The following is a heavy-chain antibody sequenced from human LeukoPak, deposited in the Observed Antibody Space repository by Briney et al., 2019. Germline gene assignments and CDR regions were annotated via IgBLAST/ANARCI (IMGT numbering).Heavy chain of an antibody. CDR2: ISWNSGSI. J-gene: IGHJ6*02. Sequence: GRSLRLSCAASGFIFDDYAMHWVRQAPGKSLEWVSGISWNSGSIGYADSVKGRFTISRDNAKNSLYLQMNSLRAVDTALYYCAKDHISSSWYHYYGMDVWGQGTTVTVSS. V-gene: IGHV3-9*01. CDR1: GFIFDDYA. CDR3: AKDHISSSWYHYYGMDV. D-gene: IGHD6-13*01.